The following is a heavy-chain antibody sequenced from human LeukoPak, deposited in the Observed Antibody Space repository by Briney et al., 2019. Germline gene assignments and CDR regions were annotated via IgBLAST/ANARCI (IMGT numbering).Heavy chain of an antibody. V-gene: IGHV1-18*01. CDR1: GYTFTSYG. Sequence: GASVKVSCKASGYTFTSYGISWVRQAPGQGLEWMGWISAYNGNTNYAQKLQGRVTMTTDTSTSTAYTELRSLRSDDTAVYYCAKDHLGGEYSGYDATCWFDPWGQGTLVTVSS. CDR2: ISAYNGNT. CDR3: AKDHLGGEYSGYDATCWFDP. J-gene: IGHJ5*02. D-gene: IGHD5-12*01.